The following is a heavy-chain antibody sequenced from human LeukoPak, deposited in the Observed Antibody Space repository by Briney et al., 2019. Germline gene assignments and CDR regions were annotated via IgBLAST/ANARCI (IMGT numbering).Heavy chain of an antibody. J-gene: IGHJ4*02. Sequence: GGSLRLSCAASGFTFSSYSMNWVRQAPGKGLEWVSSISSSGSYIYYADSVKGRFTISRDNAKNSLYLQMNSLRAEDTAVYYCASWNYYDSSGYSPRDYWGQGTLVTVSS. D-gene: IGHD3-22*01. CDR3: ASWNYYDSSGYSPRDY. V-gene: IGHV3-21*01. CDR1: GFTFSSYS. CDR2: ISSSGSYI.